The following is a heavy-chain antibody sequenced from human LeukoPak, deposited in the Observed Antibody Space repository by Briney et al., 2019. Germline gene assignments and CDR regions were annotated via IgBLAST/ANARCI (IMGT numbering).Heavy chain of an antibody. J-gene: IGHJ4*02. CDR3: AKTSDYYLSFDY. CDR2: IKQDGSEE. Sequence: GGSLRLSCAASGFTFSSYCMSWVRQAPGKGLEWVANIKQDGSEEYYVDSVKGRFTISRDNAKNSLYLQMNSLRAEDTAVYYCAKTSDYYLSFDYWGQGTLVTVSS. V-gene: IGHV3-7*05. D-gene: IGHD3-22*01. CDR1: GFTFSSYC.